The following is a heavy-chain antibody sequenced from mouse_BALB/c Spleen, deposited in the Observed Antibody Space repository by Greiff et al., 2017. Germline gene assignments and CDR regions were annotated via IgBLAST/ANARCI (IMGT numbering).Heavy chain of an antibody. CDR3: ARGGNYGFAY. Sequence: EVQVVESGGGLVQPGGSRKLSCAASGFTFSSFGMHWVRQAPEKGLEWVAYISSGSSTIYYADTVKGRFTISRDNPKNTLFLQMTSLRSEDTAMYYCARGGNYGFAYWGQGTLVTVSA. CDR2: ISSGSSTI. J-gene: IGHJ3*01. CDR1: GFTFSSFG. D-gene: IGHD2-1*01. V-gene: IGHV5-17*02.